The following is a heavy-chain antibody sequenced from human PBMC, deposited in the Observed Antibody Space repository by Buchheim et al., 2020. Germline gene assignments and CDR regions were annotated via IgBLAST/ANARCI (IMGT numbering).Heavy chain of an antibody. CDR1: GFTFSSYA. Sequence: QVQLVESGGGVVQPGRSLRLSCAASGFTFSSYAMHWVRQAPGKGLEWVAVISYDGSNKYYADSVKGRFTISRDNSKTTLYLQMNSLRAEDTAVYYCARDVDAIFGVVIIYYYYGMDVWGQGTT. CDR2: ISYDGSNK. V-gene: IGHV3-30-3*01. D-gene: IGHD3-3*01. CDR3: ARDVDAIFGVVIIYYYYGMDV. J-gene: IGHJ6*02.